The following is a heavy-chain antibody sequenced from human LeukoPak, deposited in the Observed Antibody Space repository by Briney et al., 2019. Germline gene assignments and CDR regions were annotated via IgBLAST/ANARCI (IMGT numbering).Heavy chain of an antibody. Sequence: PSGTLSLTCVVSGDSVSNNYWWNWVRQPPGKGLEWIGEILHIGSANYNPSLMSLATISLDKFNNQVSLTLTSVTAADTAVYYCARHGSGSYQAYWGQGTLVTVSS. D-gene: IGHD3-10*01. V-gene: IGHV4-4*02. CDR1: GDSVSNNYW. J-gene: IGHJ4*02. CDR2: ILHIGSA. CDR3: ARHGSGSYQAY.